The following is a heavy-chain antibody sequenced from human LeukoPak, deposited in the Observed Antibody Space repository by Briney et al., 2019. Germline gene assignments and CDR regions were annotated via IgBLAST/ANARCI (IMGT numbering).Heavy chain of an antibody. CDR2: IYYSGST. CDR3: ARPAYRGSYYDAFDI. V-gene: IGHV4-39*01. CDR1: GDSIRSSSYY. D-gene: IGHD1-26*01. J-gene: IGHJ3*02. Sequence: PSETLSLTCTVSGDSIRSSSYYWGWIRQPPGKGLEWIGSIYYSGSTYYNPSLKSRVTISVDTSKNKFSLKLNSVTAADTAVYYCARPAYRGSYYDAFDIWGQGTMVTVSS.